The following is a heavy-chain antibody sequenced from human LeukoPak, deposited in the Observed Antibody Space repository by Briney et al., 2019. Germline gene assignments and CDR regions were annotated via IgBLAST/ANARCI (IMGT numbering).Heavy chain of an antibody. V-gene: IGHV3-30-3*01. CDR1: GFTLSSYA. CDR3: ASGSGSYHYYGMDV. CDR2: ISYDGSNK. D-gene: IGHD1-26*01. Sequence: GRSLRLSCAASGFTLSSYAMHWVRQAPGKGLEWVAVISYDGSNKYYADSVKGRFTISRDNSTNTLYLQMNDLRAEDTAVYYCASGSGSYHYYGMDVWGQGTTVTASS. J-gene: IGHJ6*02.